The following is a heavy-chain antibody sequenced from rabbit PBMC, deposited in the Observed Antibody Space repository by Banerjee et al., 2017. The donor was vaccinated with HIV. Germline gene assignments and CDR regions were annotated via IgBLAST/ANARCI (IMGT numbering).Heavy chain of an antibody. CDR1: GFSFSSSYY. Sequence: QSLEESGGDLVKPGASLTLTCTASGFSFSSSYYMCWVRQAPGKGLEWIGCIYTGDGSTYYASWAKGRFTISKTSSTTVTLQMTSLTAADTATYFCARDQTGYGEAYSGLWGQGTLVTVS. CDR2: IYTGDGST. D-gene: IGHD6-1*01. V-gene: IGHV1S40*01. J-gene: IGHJ4*01. CDR3: ARDQTGYGEAYSGL.